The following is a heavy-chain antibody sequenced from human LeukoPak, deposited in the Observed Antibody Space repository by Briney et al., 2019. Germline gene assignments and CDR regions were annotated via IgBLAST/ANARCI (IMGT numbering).Heavy chain of an antibody. CDR3: ARDFYDLAGDQTAKGAFDI. V-gene: IGHV4-34*01. Sequence: SETLSLTCVVYGGSFSGYYWSWIRQPPGKGLEWIGEINHSGSTNYNPSLKSRVTISVDTSKNQFSLKLSSVTAADTAVYYCARDFYDLAGDQTAKGAFDIWGQGTMVTVSS. CDR2: INHSGST. D-gene: IGHD2-21*02. J-gene: IGHJ3*02. CDR1: GGSFSGYY.